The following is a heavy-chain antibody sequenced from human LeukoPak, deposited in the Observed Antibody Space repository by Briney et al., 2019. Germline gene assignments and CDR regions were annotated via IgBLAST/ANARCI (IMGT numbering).Heavy chain of an antibody. CDR1: GFTFSSYA. CDR2: ISGSGGST. CDR3: ARDSGSGWLLRGMDV. V-gene: IGHV3-23*01. J-gene: IGHJ6*02. D-gene: IGHD3-10*01. Sequence: GGSLRLSCAASGFTFSSYAMSWVRQAPGKGLEWVSAISGSGGSTYYADSVKGRFTISRDNSKNTLYLQMNSLRAEDTAVYYCARDSGSGWLLRGMDVWGQGTTVTVSS.